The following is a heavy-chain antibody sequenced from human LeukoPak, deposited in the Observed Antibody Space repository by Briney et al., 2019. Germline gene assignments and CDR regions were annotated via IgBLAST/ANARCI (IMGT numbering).Heavy chain of an antibody. D-gene: IGHD3-22*01. CDR3: AREYYYDSSGYLGTLDY. V-gene: IGHV1-8*01. CDR2: MNPNSGNT. Sequence: ASVKVSCKASGYTFTSYDINWVRQATGQGLEWMGWMNPNSGNTGYAQKFQGRVTMTRNTSISTAYMELSSLRSEDTAVYYCAREYYYDSSGYLGTLDYWGQGTLVTVSS. J-gene: IGHJ4*02. CDR1: GYTFTSYD.